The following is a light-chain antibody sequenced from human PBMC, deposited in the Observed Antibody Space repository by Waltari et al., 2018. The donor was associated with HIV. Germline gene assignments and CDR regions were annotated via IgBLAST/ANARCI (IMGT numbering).Light chain of an antibody. Sequence: IVMTQSPLSLSVTPGQPASISCRSSQSLLHSDGKTYLYWYFQKPGHSPQIMIYEVSNQWAGGADKISSGGAGEDYTMTISRMETEDVGIDYCRKSVQDPSITFGQGTRLEIK. V-gene: IGKV2D-29*02. CDR1: QSLLHSDGKTY. J-gene: IGKJ5*01. CDR3: RKSVQDPSIT. CDR2: EVS.